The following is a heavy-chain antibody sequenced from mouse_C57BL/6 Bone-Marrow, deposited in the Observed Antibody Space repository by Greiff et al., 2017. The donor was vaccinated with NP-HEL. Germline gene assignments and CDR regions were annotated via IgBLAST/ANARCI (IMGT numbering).Heavy chain of an antibody. CDR2: IYPGDGDT. J-gene: IGHJ4*01. CDR3: AIYGSSLYYAMDY. D-gene: IGHD1-1*01. CDR1: GYAFSSYW. Sequence: QVQLKQSGAELVKPGASVKISCKASGYAFSSYWMNWVKQRPGKGLEWIGQIYPGDGDTNYNGKFKGKATLTADKSSSTAYMQLSSLTSEDSAVYFCAIYGSSLYYAMDYWGQGTSVTVSS. V-gene: IGHV1-80*01.